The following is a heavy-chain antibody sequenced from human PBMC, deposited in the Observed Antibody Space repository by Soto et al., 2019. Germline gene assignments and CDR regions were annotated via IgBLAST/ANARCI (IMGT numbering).Heavy chain of an antibody. Sequence: PGGSLRLSCAASGFTFSSHWMSWVRQAPGKGLEWVATIKQDGSDKYYVDSVKGRFTISRDNAKNSLYLQVNSLRAEDTAVYYCASYCSGAGCYPYHYYYYTDVWGKGTTVTVSS. CDR2: IKQDGSDK. CDR1: GFTFSSHW. V-gene: IGHV3-7*01. CDR3: ASYCSGAGCYPYHYYYYTDV. D-gene: IGHD2-15*01. J-gene: IGHJ6*03.